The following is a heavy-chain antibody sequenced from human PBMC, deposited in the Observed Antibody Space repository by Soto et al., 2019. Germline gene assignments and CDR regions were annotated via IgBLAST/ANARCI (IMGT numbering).Heavy chain of an antibody. Sequence: EVQLVESGGGLVKPGGSLRLSCAASGFTFSNAWMTWVRQAPGKGLEWVGRIKSKTDGGTADYAAPLKGRFTISRDDSKNTLYLQVNSLETEDTAVYYWATYGSNPMRSDYWGQGSLVTVSS. CDR3: ATYGSNPMRSDY. V-gene: IGHV3-15*01. CDR2: IKSKTDGGTA. D-gene: IGHD1-26*01. J-gene: IGHJ4*02. CDR1: GFTFSNAW.